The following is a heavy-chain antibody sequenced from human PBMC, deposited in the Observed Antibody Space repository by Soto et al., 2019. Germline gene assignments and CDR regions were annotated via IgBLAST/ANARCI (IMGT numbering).Heavy chain of an antibody. J-gene: IGHJ4*02. V-gene: IGHV4-59*01. CDR1: GGSISGSY. Sequence: TLSLTCSVSGGSISGSYWSWIRQSPGKGLEWLGYVYYTGSTNYSPSLRSRVSISVDTSKNEFSLRLSSVTAADTAVYFCARSVAVPGAHIDHWGQGTQVKVS. CDR2: VYYTGST. D-gene: IGHD6-19*01. CDR3: ARSVAVPGAHIDH.